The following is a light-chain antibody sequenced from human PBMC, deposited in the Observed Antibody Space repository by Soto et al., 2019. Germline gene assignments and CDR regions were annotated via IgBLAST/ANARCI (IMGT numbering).Light chain of an antibody. CDR3: GAWDSSLSVVV. V-gene: IGLV1-51*01. Sequence: QSVLTQPPSVSAAPGQKVTISCSGRSSNIGNIYESWYQQLPGTAPKLLIYDSDNRPSGIPDRFSGSKSGASATLGITGLQTGDEADYYCGAWDSSLSVVVFGGGTKVTVL. CDR2: DSD. J-gene: IGLJ2*01. CDR1: SSNIGNIY.